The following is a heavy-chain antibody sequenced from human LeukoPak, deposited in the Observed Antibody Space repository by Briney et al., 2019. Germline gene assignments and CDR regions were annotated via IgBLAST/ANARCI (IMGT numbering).Heavy chain of an antibody. CDR2: IIPTFGTA. J-gene: IGHJ4*02. V-gene: IGHV1-69*01. D-gene: IGHD3-22*01. CDR3: ARGAYYDSSGYYPFDY. Sequence: SVKVSCKASGGTFSSYAISWVRQAPGQGLEWMGGIIPTFGTANYAQKFQGRVTITADESTSTAYMELSSLRSEDTAVYYCARGAYYDSSGYYPFDYWGQGTLVTVSS. CDR1: GGTFSSYA.